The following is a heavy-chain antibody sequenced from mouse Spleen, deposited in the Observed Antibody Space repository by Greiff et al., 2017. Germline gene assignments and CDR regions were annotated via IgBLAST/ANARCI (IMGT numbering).Heavy chain of an antibody. CDR2: IYPGDGDT. CDR1: GYAFSSYW. D-gene: IGHD2-2*01. Sequence: QVHVKQSGAELVKPGASVKISCKASGYAFSSYWMNWVKQRPGKGLEWIGQIYPGDGDTNYNGKFKGKATLTADKSSSTAYMQLSSLTSEDSAVYFCARNYYGYDAFAYWGQGTLVTVSA. V-gene: IGHV1-80*01. J-gene: IGHJ3*01. CDR3: ARNYYGYDAFAY.